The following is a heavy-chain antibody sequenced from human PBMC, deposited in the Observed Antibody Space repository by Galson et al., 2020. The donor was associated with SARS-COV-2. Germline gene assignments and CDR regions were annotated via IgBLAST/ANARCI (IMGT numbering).Heavy chain of an antibody. CDR3: ARDTLVGANLDY. J-gene: IGHJ4*02. D-gene: IGHD1-26*01. V-gene: IGHV4-31*03. CDR2: IYYSGST. CDR1: GGSIRSGGYY. Sequence: SETLSLTCTVSGGSIRSGGYYWSWIRQHPGKGLEWIGYIYYSGSTYYNPSLKSRVTISVDTSKNQFSLKLSSVTAADTAVYYCARDTLVGANLDYWGQGTLVTVSS.